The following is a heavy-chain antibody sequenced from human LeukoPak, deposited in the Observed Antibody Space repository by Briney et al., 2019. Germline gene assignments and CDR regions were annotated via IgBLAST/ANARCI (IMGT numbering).Heavy chain of an antibody. J-gene: IGHJ4*02. D-gene: IGHD2-2*01. CDR3: ARDTQRYCSSTSCYALSV. Sequence: SETLSLTCTVSGDSIINTNYYWNWIRQPPGKGLEWIGEINHSGSTNYNPSLKSRVTISVDTSKNQFSLKLSSVTAADTAVYYCARDTQRYCSSTSCYALSVWGQGTLVTVSS. V-gene: IGHV4-39*07. CDR2: INHSGST. CDR1: GDSIINTNYY.